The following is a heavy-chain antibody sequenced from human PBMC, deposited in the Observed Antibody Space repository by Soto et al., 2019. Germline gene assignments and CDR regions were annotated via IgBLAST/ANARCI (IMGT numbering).Heavy chain of an antibody. V-gene: IGHV4-34*01. J-gene: IGHJ4*02. D-gene: IGHD4-17*01. CDR3: ARGRDGVGAI. CDR2: INPSGTT. Sequence: QVQLQKWGAGLLKPSETLSLTCAVYGGSFSGYYWSWIRQPPGKGLEWIGEINPSGTTNYTPSLKSRAIRSGDTPKNQFSLKMTSVSAADTAVYYCARGRDGVGAIWGQGTLVTVSS. CDR1: GGSFSGYY.